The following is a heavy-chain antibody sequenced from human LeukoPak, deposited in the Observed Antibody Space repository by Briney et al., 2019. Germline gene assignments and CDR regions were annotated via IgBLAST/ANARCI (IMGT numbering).Heavy chain of an antibody. V-gene: IGHV1-2*02. J-gene: IGHJ5*02. Sequence: GASVEVSCKASGYTFTGYYMHWVRQAPGQGLEWMGWINPNSGGTNYAQKFQGRVTMTRDTSISTAYMELSRLRSDDTAVYYCARGTRSEWLRLPKNWFDPWGQGTLVTVSS. CDR3: ARGTRSEWLRLPKNWFDP. CDR1: GYTFTGYY. CDR2: INPNSGGT. D-gene: IGHD3-3*01.